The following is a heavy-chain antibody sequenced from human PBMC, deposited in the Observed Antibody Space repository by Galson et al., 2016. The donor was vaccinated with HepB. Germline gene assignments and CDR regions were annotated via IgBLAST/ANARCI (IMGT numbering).Heavy chain of an antibody. Sequence: SVKVSYKASGYTFTAYYMHWVRQAPGQGLEWMGRINPNSGGTNYDAQKFQGRVTMNRDTSISTAYMELSRLRSDDTAVYYCARIGSYHDFDYWGQGTLVTVSS. CDR1: GYTFTAYY. D-gene: IGHD1-26*01. CDR3: ARIGSYHDFDY. V-gene: IGHV1-2*06. CDR2: INPNSGGT. J-gene: IGHJ4*02.